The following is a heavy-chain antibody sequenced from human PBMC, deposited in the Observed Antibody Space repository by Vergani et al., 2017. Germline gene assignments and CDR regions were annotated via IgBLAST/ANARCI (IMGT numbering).Heavy chain of an antibody. J-gene: IGHJ4*02. CDR1: GESIRSGSHY. Sequence: QVKLQESGPGLLKPSQTLSLTCTASGESIRSGSHYWSWIRQPAGKGPEWIGHIHTGGSTDLNPSFKSRVSISVDTSKSQFSLNLNSVTVSDTAVYYCARSRPYCTSGSCPAIWGQGTLVTVSS. V-gene: IGHV4-61*02. CDR2: IHTGGST. CDR3: ARSRPYCTSGSCPAI. D-gene: IGHD2-15*01.